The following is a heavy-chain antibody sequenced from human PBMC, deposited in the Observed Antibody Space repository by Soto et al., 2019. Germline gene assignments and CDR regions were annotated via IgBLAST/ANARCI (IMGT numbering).Heavy chain of an antibody. CDR2: ITSKTGDQ. D-gene: IGHD3-22*01. J-gene: IGHJ4*02. CDR1: GFTFSSYE. CDR3: ARDLMPNDRGLGDLAY. Sequence: PGGSLRLSCAASGFTFSSYETNWVRQAPGKGLEWVSSITSKTGDQYYADSVKGRFIISRDNTKNSLSLQVTSLRDEDTAVYYCARDLMPNDRGLGDLAYWGQGTLVTVSS. V-gene: IGHV3-21*06.